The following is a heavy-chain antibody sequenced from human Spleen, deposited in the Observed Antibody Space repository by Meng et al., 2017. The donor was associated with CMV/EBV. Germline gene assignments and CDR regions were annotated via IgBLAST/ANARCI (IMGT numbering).Heavy chain of an antibody. CDR1: GASIHSSRYY. D-gene: IGHD2-2*01. Sequence: GSLRLSCAVSGASIHSSRYYWALIRQPPGKGLQWIGSIHYSGITDYNPSLKRRVTISVDTSKNQFSLKLSSVTAADTAVYYCASDLGYCSSTSCYSDGMDVWGQGTTVTVSS. V-gene: IGHV4-39*01. CDR2: IHYSGIT. CDR3: ASDLGYCSSTSCYSDGMDV. J-gene: IGHJ6*02.